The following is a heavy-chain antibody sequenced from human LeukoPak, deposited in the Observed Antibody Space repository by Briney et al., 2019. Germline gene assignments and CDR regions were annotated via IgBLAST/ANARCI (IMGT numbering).Heavy chain of an antibody. Sequence: SETLSLTCTVSGGSISSYYWSWIRQPPGRGLEWIGYIYYSGSTNYNPSLKSRVTISVDTSKNQFSLKLSSVTAADTAVYYCAXXRRGNSSGRFDYWGQGTLVTVSS. CDR2: IYYSGST. CDR1: GGSISSYY. J-gene: IGHJ4*02. CDR3: AXXRRGNSSGRFDY. D-gene: IGHD6-19*01. V-gene: IGHV4-59*01.